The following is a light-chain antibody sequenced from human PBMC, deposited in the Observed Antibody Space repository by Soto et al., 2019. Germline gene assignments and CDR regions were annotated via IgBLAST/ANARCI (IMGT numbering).Light chain of an antibody. CDR1: QGISNY. CDR2: AAS. Sequence: DIQMTQSPSSLSASVGDRVTITCRASQGISNYLAWYQQKPGKVPKLLIYAASTLQSGVPSRFSGSGSGTDFTLTISSLQPEDVATYYCQKYNSAPAFGPWTKVDIK. J-gene: IGKJ3*01. CDR3: QKYNSAPA. V-gene: IGKV1-27*01.